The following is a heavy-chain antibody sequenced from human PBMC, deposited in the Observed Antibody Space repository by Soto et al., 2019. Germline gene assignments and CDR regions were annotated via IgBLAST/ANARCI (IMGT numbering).Heavy chain of an antibody. CDR2: INPNSGGT. Sequence: ASVKVSCKASGFTFSAYYIYWVRQAPGQGIEWIGWINPNSGGTNNAQKFQGRVTMTRDTSTSTVYMELSALIPDDTAVYYCARSLLDEYSSSWRSAYYGMDVWGQGTTVTVSS. D-gene: IGHD6-13*01. J-gene: IGHJ6*02. CDR1: GFTFSAYY. CDR3: ARSLLDEYSSSWRSAYYGMDV. V-gene: IGHV1-2*02.